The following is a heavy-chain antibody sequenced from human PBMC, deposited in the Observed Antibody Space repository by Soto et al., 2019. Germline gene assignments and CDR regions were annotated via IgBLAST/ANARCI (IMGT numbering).Heavy chain of an antibody. J-gene: IGHJ3*02. CDR1: GFTFSSYG. Sequence: QVQLVESGGGVVQPGRSLRLSCAASGFTFSSYGMHWVRQAPGKGVEWVAVISYDGSNKYYADSVKGRFTISRDNSKNTLYLQMNSLRAEDTAVYYCAKVSGLGAAMVAGAFDIWGQGTMVTVSS. V-gene: IGHV3-30*18. D-gene: IGHD5-18*01. CDR3: AKVSGLGAAMVAGAFDI. CDR2: ISYDGSNK.